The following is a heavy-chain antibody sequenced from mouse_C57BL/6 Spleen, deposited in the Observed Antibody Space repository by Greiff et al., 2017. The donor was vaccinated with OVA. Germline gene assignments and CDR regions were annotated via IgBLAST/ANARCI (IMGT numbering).Heavy chain of an antibody. V-gene: IGHV1-42*01. CDR2: INPSTGGT. Sequence: VQLQQSGPELVKPGASVKISCKASGYSFTGYYMNWVKQSPEKSLEWIGEINPSTGGTTYNQKFKAKATLTVDKSSSTAYMQLKSLTSEDSAVYYCARISSGPAGFAYWGQGTLVTVSA. D-gene: IGHD3-2*02. CDR1: GYSFTGYY. J-gene: IGHJ3*01. CDR3: ARISSGPAGFAY.